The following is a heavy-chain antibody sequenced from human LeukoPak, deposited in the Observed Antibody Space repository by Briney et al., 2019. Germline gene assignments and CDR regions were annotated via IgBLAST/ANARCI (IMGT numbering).Heavy chain of an antibody. J-gene: IGHJ3*02. V-gene: IGHV4-59*01. CDR3: ARALYYDILIGFHSDAFDI. Sequence: PSETLSLTCTVSGCSISSYYWSWIRQPPGKGLEWIGHIYYSGSTKYNPSLKSRVTIAVDTSKNQFSLKLSSVTAADTAVYYWARALYYDILIGFHSDAFDIWGQGTMVTVSS. CDR2: IYYSGST. CDR1: GCSISSYY. D-gene: IGHD3-9*01.